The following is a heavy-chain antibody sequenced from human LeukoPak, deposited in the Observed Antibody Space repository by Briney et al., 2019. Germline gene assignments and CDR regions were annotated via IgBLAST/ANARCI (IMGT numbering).Heavy chain of an antibody. CDR2: ISGFNGKT. CDR1: GYIFKSYG. CDR3: ARSGILVTGVRMDV. D-gene: IGHD4-23*01. V-gene: IGHV1-18*01. Sequence: ALVKVSCKASGYIFKSYGVNWVRQALGQGLEWVGWISGFNGKTDYAQRFEGRVAMTRDTSTNTAYMELRSLRSEDTAVYYCARSGILVTGVRMDVWGKGTTVIVSS. J-gene: IGHJ6*04.